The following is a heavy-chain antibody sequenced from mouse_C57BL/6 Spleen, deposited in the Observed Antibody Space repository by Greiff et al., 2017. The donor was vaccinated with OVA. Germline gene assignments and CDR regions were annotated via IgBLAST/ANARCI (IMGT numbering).Heavy chain of an antibody. J-gene: IGHJ1*03. CDR1: GFSLTSYG. CDR3: AKPRCGNYGWYFDV. V-gene: IGHV2-5*01. CDR2: IWRGGGT. Sequence: QVQLQQSGPGLVQPSQSLSITCTASGFSLTSYGVHWVRQSPGKGLEWLGVIWRGGGTDYNEAFMSRLSNTKDNSESQVFFKMNGLQADDTAISDGAKPRCGNYGWYFDVWGTGTTVTVSS. D-gene: IGHD2-1*01.